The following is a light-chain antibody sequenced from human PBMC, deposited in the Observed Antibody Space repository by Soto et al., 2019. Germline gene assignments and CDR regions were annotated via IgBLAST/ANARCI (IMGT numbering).Light chain of an antibody. CDR2: DAS. CDR3: QQAASFPIT. V-gene: IGKV3-11*01. CDR1: QSVSSY. J-gene: IGKJ5*01. Sequence: EIVLTQSPATLSLSPGERAALSCSASQSVSSYLAWYQQKPGQAPRLLIYDASNRATGIPDRFSGSGSGTDFTLTISRLEPEDFATYYCQQAASFPITFGQGTRLEIK.